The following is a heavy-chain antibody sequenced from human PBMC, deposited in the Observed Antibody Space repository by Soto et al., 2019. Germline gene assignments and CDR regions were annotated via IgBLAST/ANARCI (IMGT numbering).Heavy chain of an antibody. Sequence: SETLSLTCAVTGGSISSSNWRTWVRQPPGEGLEWVGEISRSGTTNYKPSLKSRVSISVDRSRNEFSLNLGSVTAADTAMYYCARDSASSGVFTWGQGTMVTVSS. CDR3: ARDSASSGVFT. V-gene: IGHV4-4*02. CDR2: ISRSGTT. CDR1: GGSISSSNW. J-gene: IGHJ3*01. D-gene: IGHD6-19*01.